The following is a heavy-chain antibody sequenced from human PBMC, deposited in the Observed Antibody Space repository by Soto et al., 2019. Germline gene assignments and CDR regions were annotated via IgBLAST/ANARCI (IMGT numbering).Heavy chain of an antibody. CDR2: IIPIFGTA. CDR3: ARDPVWYYDSSGYYYSEGMDV. J-gene: IGHJ6*02. V-gene: IGHV1-69*06. CDR1: GGTFSSYA. D-gene: IGHD3-22*01. Sequence: GASVKVSCKASGGTFSSYAISWVRQAPGQGPEWMGGIIPIFGTANYAQKFQGRVTITADKSTSTAYMELSSLRSEDTAVYYCARDPVWYYDSSGYYYSEGMDVWGQGTTVTVSS.